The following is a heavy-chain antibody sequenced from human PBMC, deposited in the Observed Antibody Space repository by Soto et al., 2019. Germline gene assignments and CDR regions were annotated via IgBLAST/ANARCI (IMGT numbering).Heavy chain of an antibody. CDR3: ARYYCLNGKCRFDS. CDR2: VSHDATSE. J-gene: IGHJ4*02. Sequence: QVQLVESGGGVVQPGMSLRLSCAASGFSFSTFAMHWVRQAPGKGLEWVAIVSHDATSENCADSVKGRFTIPRDNSRNTLYLQMNSLRDGDTAVYYCARYYCLNGKCRFDSWGQGTLVTVSS. CDR1: GFSFSTFA. V-gene: IGHV3-30*04. D-gene: IGHD2-8*01.